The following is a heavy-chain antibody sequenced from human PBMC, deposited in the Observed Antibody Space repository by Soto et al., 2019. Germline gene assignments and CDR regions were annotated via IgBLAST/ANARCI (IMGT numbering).Heavy chain of an antibody. CDR3: AHSRAYDILTGPAHWFDP. CDR2: IYWDDDK. J-gene: IGHJ5*02. V-gene: IGHV2-5*02. Sequence: GSGPTLVNPTQTLTLTCTFSGFSLSTSGVGVGWIRQPPGKAMEWLALIYWDDDKRYSPSLKSRLTITKDTSKNLVVLTMTNMDPVDTATYYCAHSRAYDILTGPAHWFDPWGQGTLVTVSS. D-gene: IGHD3-9*01. CDR1: GFSLSTSGVG.